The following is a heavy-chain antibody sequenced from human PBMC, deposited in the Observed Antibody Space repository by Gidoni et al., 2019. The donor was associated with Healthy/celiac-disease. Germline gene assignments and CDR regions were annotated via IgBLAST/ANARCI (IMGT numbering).Heavy chain of an antibody. CDR2: IYTSGST. CDR1: GGSISSGSYY. D-gene: IGHD3-3*01. J-gene: IGHJ6*02. Sequence: QVQLQESGPGLVKPSQTLSLTCTVSGGSISSGSYYWSWIRQPAGKGLEWIGRIYTSGSTNYNPSLKSRVTISVDTSKNQFSLKLSSVTAADTAVYYCARDTYYDFWSGYPPTAYYYGMDVWGQGTTVTVSS. V-gene: IGHV4-61*02. CDR3: ARDTYYDFWSGYPPTAYYYGMDV.